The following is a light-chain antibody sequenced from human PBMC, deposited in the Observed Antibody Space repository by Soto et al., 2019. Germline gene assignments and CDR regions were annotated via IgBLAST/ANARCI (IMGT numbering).Light chain of an antibody. CDR3: TSYAGSNNSV. V-gene: IGLV2-8*01. CDR2: DVS. Sequence: QSVLTQPPSASGSPGQSVTISCTGTSSDVGGYNYVSWYQQHPGKAPKLMIYDVSKRPSGVPDRFSGSKSGNTASLTISGLQAEDEADYYCTSYAGSNNSVFGTGTRSPS. CDR1: SSDVGGYNY. J-gene: IGLJ1*01.